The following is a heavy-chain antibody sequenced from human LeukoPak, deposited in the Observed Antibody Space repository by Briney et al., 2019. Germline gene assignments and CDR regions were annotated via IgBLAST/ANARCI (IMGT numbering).Heavy chain of an antibody. CDR3: ARGYSSSWYDLYYFDY. J-gene: IGHJ4*02. CDR1: GFTFSSFA. D-gene: IGHD6-13*01. Sequence: GGSLRLSCAASGFTFSSFAMTWVRQAPGKGLDWVSGISGSGGSTLYAGSVKGRFTISRDNPKNTVYLQMNSLRAEDTAVYYCARGYSSSWYDLYYFDYWGQGTLVTVSS. V-gene: IGHV3-23*01. CDR2: ISGSGGST.